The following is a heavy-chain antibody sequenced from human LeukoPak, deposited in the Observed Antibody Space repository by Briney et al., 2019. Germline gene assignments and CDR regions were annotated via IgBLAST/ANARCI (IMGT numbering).Heavy chain of an antibody. CDR1: GGTFSSYA. V-gene: IGHV1-69*05. CDR2: IIPIFGTA. J-gene: IGHJ5*02. CDR3: ARGYNWNYPFDP. Sequence: ASVKVSCKASGGTFSSYAISWVRQAPGQGLEWMGGIIPIFGTANYAQKFQGRVTITTDESTSTAYMELSSPRSEDTAVYYCARGYNWNYPFDPWGQGTLVTVSS. D-gene: IGHD1-7*01.